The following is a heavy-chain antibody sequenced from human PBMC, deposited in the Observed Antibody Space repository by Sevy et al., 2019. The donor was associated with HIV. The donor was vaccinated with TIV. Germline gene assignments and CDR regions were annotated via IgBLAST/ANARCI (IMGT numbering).Heavy chain of an antibody. D-gene: IGHD4-17*01. CDR2: IWFDGSNS. V-gene: IGHV3-33*01. CDR1: GFSFSSYG. CDR3: ARDHEFYDYGDYGPTFFPDY. J-gene: IGHJ4*02. Sequence: GGSLRLSCAASGFSFSSYGRHWVRQAPGKGLEWVALIWFDGSNSYYADSVKGRFTISRDTSKNTVYLQMNSLRAEDTAVYYCARDHEFYDYGDYGPTFFPDYWGQGNLVTVSS.